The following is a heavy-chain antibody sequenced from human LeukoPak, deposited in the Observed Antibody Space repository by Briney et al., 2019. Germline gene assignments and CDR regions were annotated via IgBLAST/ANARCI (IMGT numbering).Heavy chain of an antibody. J-gene: IGHJ4*02. D-gene: IGHD6-19*01. Sequence: SGPGLVKLSETLSLTCTVSGGSIRSYYWSWIRQPAEKGLEWIGRIYISGSTNYNPSLKSGVTMSVDTSKNQFSLKLSSVTAADTAMYYCARAPEFSSGWLLDYWGQGTLVTVSS. CDR1: GGSIRSYY. CDR2: IYISGST. V-gene: IGHV4-4*07. CDR3: ARAPEFSSGWLLDY.